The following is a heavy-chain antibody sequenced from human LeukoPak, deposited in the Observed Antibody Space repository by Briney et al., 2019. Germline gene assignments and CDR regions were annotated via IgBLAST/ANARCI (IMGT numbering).Heavy chain of an antibody. J-gene: IGHJ4*02. V-gene: IGHV4-59*01. CDR2: IYYSGST. CDR3: ARVTGYRIEDYFDY. CDR1: GGSISSYY. Sequence: SETLPLTCTVSGGSISSYYWSWIRQPPGKGLEWIGYIYYSGSTNYNPSLKSRVTISVETSKNEFSLKLRSVTAADTAVYYCARVTGYRIEDYFDYWGQGTLVTVSS. D-gene: IGHD6-13*01.